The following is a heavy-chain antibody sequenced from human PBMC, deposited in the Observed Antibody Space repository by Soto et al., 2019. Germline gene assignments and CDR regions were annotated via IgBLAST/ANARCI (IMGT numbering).Heavy chain of an antibody. CDR3: EEDRGNGGRCYVSGFDAREI. V-gene: IGHV3-23*01. CDR1: GFTFTNYV. CDR2: ISGSGRTT. D-gene: IGHD2-15*01. J-gene: IGHJ3*02. Sequence: PGVSLLLSCAASGFTFTNYVMSWVRQAPGKGLEWVSSISGSGRTTNYADSVTGRFSISRDNSKNTLYMQLNSLRAEDTAIYYCEEDRGNGGRCYVSGFDAREIWGQG.